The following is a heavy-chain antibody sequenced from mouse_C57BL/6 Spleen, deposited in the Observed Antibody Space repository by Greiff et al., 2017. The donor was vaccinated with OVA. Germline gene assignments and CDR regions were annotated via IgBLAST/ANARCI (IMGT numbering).Heavy chain of an antibody. Sequence: VQLKESGGDLVKPGGSLKLSCAASGFTFSSYGMSWVRQTPDKRLEWVATISSGGSYTYYPDSVKGLFTISRDNAKNTLYLQMSSLKSEDTAMYYCARRSNFYAMDYWGQGTSVTVSS. J-gene: IGHJ4*01. V-gene: IGHV5-6*01. CDR3: ARRSNFYAMDY. CDR2: ISSGGSYT. D-gene: IGHD2-5*01. CDR1: GFTFSSYG.